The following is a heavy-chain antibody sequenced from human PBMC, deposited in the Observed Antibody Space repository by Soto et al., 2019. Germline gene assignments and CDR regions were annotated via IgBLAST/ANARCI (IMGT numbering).Heavy chain of an antibody. Sequence: GGSLRLSFAASGFTFSNYDMNWVRQAPGKGLEWVSYISRSGRAIYYADSVKGRFTISRDNAKNSLYLQMNSLRVEDTAVYYCARDPRIRVTGTKYYHNGMDVRGQGTTVTVSS. J-gene: IGHJ6*02. CDR3: ARDPRIRVTGTKYYHNGMDV. D-gene: IGHD1-1*01. V-gene: IGHV3-48*03. CDR2: ISRSGRAI. CDR1: GFTFSNYD.